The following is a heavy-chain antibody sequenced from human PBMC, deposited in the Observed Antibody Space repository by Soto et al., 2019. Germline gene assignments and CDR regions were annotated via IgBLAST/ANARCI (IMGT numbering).Heavy chain of an antibody. Sequence: ELQLVETGGGLIQTGGSLRLSCAASGFSISSNYIAWVRQPPGKGLEWVSTTFSGGNTEYAASVKGRCSISRDNYKTTLYLQMDNLRVEDTAVYYCARKPPSAIQGWAFGMDVWGQGPTVSVSS. V-gene: IGHV3-53*02. CDR3: ARKPPSAIQGWAFGMDV. CDR2: TFSGGNT. D-gene: IGHD2-21*01. J-gene: IGHJ6*02. CDR1: GFSISSNY.